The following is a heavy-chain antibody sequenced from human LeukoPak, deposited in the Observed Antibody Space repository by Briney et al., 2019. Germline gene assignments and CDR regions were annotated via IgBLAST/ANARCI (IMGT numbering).Heavy chain of an antibody. CDR1: GFTFSNYA. J-gene: IGHJ2*01. V-gene: IGHV3-23*01. Sequence: GGSLRLSCAASGFTFSNYAMSWVRQAPGKGLEWASGISGSGGSTYYAGSVKGRLTISRDNSKNMLYLQMDSLRAEDTAVYYCAKVGIRISLIVVVFTTADDWYFDLWGRGTLVTVSS. D-gene: IGHD3-22*01. CDR3: AKVGIRISLIVVVFTTADDWYFDL. CDR2: ISGSGGST.